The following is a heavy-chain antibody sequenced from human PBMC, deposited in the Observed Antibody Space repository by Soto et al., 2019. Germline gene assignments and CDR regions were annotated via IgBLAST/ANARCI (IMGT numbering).Heavy chain of an antibody. J-gene: IGHJ4*02. CDR2: ISGSGGST. D-gene: IGHD3-22*01. V-gene: IGHV3-23*01. Sequence: EVQLLESGGGLVQPRGSLRLSCAASGFTFSSYAMSWVRQAPGKGLEWVSAISGSGGSTYYADSVKGRFTISRDNSKNTLYLQMNSLRAEDTAVYYCANYYDSSGYYLFDYWGQGTLVTVSS. CDR3: ANYYDSSGYYLFDY. CDR1: GFTFSSYA.